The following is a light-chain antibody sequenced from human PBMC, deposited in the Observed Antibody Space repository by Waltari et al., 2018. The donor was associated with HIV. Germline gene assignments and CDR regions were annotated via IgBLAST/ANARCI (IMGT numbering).Light chain of an antibody. CDR2: DKG. V-gene: IGLV1-51*01. Sequence: QSVLTQPPSVSAAPGQNVTISCSGNTSNIGNNYMSWYQQVPGAAPKLLIYDKGKRRSGVPGRFSAAKSGTSATLVITGRQTGDEADYYCGTWGTRVSEVVFGGGTKLTVL. J-gene: IGLJ3*02. CDR3: GTWGTRVSEVV. CDR1: TSNIGNNY.